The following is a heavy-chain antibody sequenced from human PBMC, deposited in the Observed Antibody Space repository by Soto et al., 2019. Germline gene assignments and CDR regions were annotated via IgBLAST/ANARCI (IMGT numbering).Heavy chain of an antibody. D-gene: IGHD6-19*01. CDR2: TYYRSKWYN. V-gene: IGHV6-1*01. CDR1: GDSVSSNSAA. Sequence: SQTLSLTCAISGDSVSSNSAAWNWIRQSPSRGLEWLGRTYYRSKWYNDYAVSVKSRITINPVTSKNQFSLKLSSVTAADTAVYYCASLYSSGWHAFDIWGQGTMVTVSS. CDR3: ASLYSSGWHAFDI. J-gene: IGHJ3*02.